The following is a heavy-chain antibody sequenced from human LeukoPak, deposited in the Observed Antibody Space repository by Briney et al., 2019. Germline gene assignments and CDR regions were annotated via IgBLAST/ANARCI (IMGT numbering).Heavy chain of an antibody. CDR3: ARSYSSTLLFDY. D-gene: IGHD6-13*01. J-gene: IGHJ4*02. CDR1: GFTFSSYA. Sequence: PGGSLRLSCAASGFTFSSYAMHWVRQAPGKGLEWVAVISYDGSNKYYADSVKGRFTISRDNSKNTLYLQMNSLRAEGTAVYYCARSYSSTLLFDYWGQGTLVTVSS. CDR2: ISYDGSNK. V-gene: IGHV3-30*04.